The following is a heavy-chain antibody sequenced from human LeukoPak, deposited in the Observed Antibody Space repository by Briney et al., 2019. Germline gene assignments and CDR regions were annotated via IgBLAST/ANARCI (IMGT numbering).Heavy chain of an antibody. CDR1: GGSISNYY. CDR3: ASTSKNGYSYGYPDY. D-gene: IGHD5-18*01. CDR2: IYYSGTT. Sequence: SETLSLTCTVSGGSISNYYWNWIRQPPGKGLELIGYIYYSGTTNYNPSLKGRITISVDSSKNQFSLKLSSVTAADTAVYYCASTSKNGYSYGYPDYWGQGTLVTVSS. J-gene: IGHJ4*02. V-gene: IGHV4-59*12.